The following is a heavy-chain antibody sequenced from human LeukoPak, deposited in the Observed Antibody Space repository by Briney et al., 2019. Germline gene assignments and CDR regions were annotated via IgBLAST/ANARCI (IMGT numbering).Heavy chain of an antibody. D-gene: IGHD1-14*01. Sequence: GGSLRLSCAASGFTFGSFAMHWVRQSPGKGLEWVGNIKQDGSDKNYMDSVKGRFTISRDNTKNSVYLQMSSLRAEDTAVYYCAREVWGPEYWGQGTLVTVSS. V-gene: IGHV3-7*01. CDR2: IKQDGSDK. CDR3: AREVWGPEY. CDR1: GFTFGSFA. J-gene: IGHJ4*02.